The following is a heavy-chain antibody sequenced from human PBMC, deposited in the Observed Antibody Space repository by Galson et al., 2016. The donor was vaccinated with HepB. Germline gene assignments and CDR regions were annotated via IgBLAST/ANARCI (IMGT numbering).Heavy chain of an antibody. CDR3: AKYGGSDGYFDY. CDR2: IKQDESEK. D-gene: IGHD5-12*01. V-gene: IGHV3-7*03. Sequence: SLRLSCAASGFTFGSYWMAWVRQAPGKGLEWVANIKQDESEKNYVDSVKGRFTISRDNAKTSLYLQMISLRYEDTAVYYCAKYGGSDGYFDYWGRGTLVTVSS. CDR1: GFTFGSYW. J-gene: IGHJ4*02.